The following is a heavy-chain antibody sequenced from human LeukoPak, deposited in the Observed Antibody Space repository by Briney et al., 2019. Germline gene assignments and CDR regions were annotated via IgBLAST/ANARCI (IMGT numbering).Heavy chain of an antibody. CDR1: GYSFTSYW. V-gene: IGHV5-51*01. J-gene: IGHJ4*02. CDR3: ARDYGDLDTYYFDY. D-gene: IGHD4-17*01. CDR2: IYPGDSDT. Sequence: GESLKISCKGSGYSFTSYWIGWVRQMPGKGLEWMGIIYPGDSDTRYSPSFQGQVTISADKSISTAYLQWSSLKASDTAMYYCARDYGDLDTYYFDYWAREPWSPSPQ.